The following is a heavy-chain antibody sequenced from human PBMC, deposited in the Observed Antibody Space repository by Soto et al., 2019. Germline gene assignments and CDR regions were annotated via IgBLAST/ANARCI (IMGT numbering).Heavy chain of an antibody. CDR2: INHSGST. Sequence: SETLSLTCAVYGGSFSGYYWSWIRQPPGKGLEWIGEINHSGSTNYNPSLKSRVTISVDTSKNQFSLKLSSVTAADTAVYYCARALGYSGYDVYHYYYYGMDVWGQGTTVTVSS. D-gene: IGHD5-12*01. V-gene: IGHV4-34*01. CDR1: GGSFSGYY. CDR3: ARALGYSGYDVYHYYYYGMDV. J-gene: IGHJ6*02.